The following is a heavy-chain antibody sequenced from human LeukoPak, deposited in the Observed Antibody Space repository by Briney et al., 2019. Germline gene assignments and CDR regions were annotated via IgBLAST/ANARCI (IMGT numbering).Heavy chain of an antibody. D-gene: IGHD3-22*01. CDR1: GYTFTSYG. CDR2: ISAYNGNT. Sequence: ASVKVSCKASGYTFTSYGISWVRQAPGQGLEWMGWISAYNGNTNYAQKLQGRVTMTTDTSTSTAYMELRSLRSDDTAVYYCASGSYYYDSSGYYGRHDVFDIWGQGTMVTVSS. J-gene: IGHJ3*02. V-gene: IGHV1-18*01. CDR3: ASGSYYYDSSGYYGRHDVFDI.